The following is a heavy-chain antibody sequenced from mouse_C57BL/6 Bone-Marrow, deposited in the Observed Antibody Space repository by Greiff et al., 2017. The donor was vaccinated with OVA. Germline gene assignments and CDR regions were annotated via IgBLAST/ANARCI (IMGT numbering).Heavy chain of an antibody. CDR1: GYTFTSYW. Sequence: VQLQQPGAELVRPGTSVKLSCKASGYTFTSYWMHWVKQRPGQGLEWIGVIDPSDSYTNYNQKFKGKATLTVDTSSSTAYMQLSSLTSEDSAVYYCAREVYWYFDVWGTGTTVTVSS. V-gene: IGHV1-59*01. CDR2: IDPSDSYT. CDR3: AREVYWYFDV. J-gene: IGHJ1*03.